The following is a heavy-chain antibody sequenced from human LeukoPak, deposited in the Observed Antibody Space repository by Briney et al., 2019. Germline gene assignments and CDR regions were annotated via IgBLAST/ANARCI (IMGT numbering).Heavy chain of an antibody. J-gene: IGHJ4*02. CDR2: INHSGST. CDR3: AITTYYYDSSGYYRAGFDY. CDR1: GGSFSGYY. V-gene: IGHV4-34*01. D-gene: IGHD3-22*01. Sequence: PSETLSLTCAVYGGSFSGYYWSWIRQPPGKGLEWIGEINHSGSTNYNPSLKSRVTISVDTSKNQFSPKLSSVTAADTAVYYCAITTYYYDSSGYYRAGFDYWGQGTLVTVSS.